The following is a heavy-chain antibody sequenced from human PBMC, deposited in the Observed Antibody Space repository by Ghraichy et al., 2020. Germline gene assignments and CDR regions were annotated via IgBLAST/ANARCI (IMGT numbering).Heavy chain of an antibody. CDR2: IGADAVTT. CDR3: AKGGHNTGYGFDP. V-gene: IGHV3-23*01. Sequence: LSLACATSGFTFRSYSMNWVRQAPGKGLEWVSIIGADAVTTYYADSVKGRFTVSRDNSKNTLYLIMSGLRAEDTAVYYCAKGGHNTGYGFDPWGQGTLVTVSS. CDR1: GFTFRSYS. D-gene: IGHD5-12*01. J-gene: IGHJ5*02.